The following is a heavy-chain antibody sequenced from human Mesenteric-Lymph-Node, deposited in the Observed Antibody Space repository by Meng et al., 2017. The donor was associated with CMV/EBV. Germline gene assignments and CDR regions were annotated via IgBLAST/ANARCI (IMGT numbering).Heavy chain of an antibody. CDR1: GYSFTSYW. CDR2: IYPGDSDT. V-gene: IGHV5-51*01. CDR3: ARSTYSSGWGDWFDP. J-gene: IGHJ5*02. Sequence: KVSCKGSGYSFTSYWIGWVRQMPGKGLGWMGIIYPGDSDTRYSPSFQGQVTISADKSISTAYLQWSSLKASDTAMYYCARSTYSSGWGDWFDPWGQGTLVTVSS. D-gene: IGHD6-19*01.